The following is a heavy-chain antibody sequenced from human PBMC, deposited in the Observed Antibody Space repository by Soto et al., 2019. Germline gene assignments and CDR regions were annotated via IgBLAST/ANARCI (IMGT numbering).Heavy chain of an antibody. CDR3: AKSHSSSGYWNYYYYGMDV. CDR2: ISGSGGNT. Sequence: EVQLLESGGGLVQPGGSLRLSCAASGFTFSSYAMSWVHQAPGKGLEWVSAISGSGGNTYYADSVKGRFTISRDNSKNTLYLQINSLRAEDTAVYYCAKSHSSSGYWNYYYYGMDVWGQGTTVTVSS. D-gene: IGHD3-22*01. CDR1: GFTFSSYA. V-gene: IGHV3-23*01. J-gene: IGHJ6*02.